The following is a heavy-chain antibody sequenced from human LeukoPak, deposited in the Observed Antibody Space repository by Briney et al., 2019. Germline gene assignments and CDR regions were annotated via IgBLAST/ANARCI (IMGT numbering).Heavy chain of an antibody. CDR1: GYTFTGYY. Sequence: ASVKVSCKASGYTFTGYYMHWVRQAPGQGLEWMGWINPNSGGTNYAQKFQGRVTMTRDTSISTAYMELSRLRSDDTAVYYCVREKGYSYGLDYWGQGTLVTVSS. V-gene: IGHV1-2*02. CDR2: INPNSGGT. D-gene: IGHD5-18*01. J-gene: IGHJ4*02. CDR3: VREKGYSYGLDY.